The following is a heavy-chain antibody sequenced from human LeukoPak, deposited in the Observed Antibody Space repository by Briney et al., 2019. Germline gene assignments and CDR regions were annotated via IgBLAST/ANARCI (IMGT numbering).Heavy chain of an antibody. CDR3: AKGLPYCGGDCHFDS. V-gene: IGHV3-23*01. J-gene: IGHJ4*02. Sequence: RGSPRLSCAASRFTFSTYAMSWVRQAPGKGLEWVSAISDSGVSTHYADSVKGRFTISRGNSKNTLYLQMNTLRAEDTAVYYCAKGLPYCGGDCHFDSWGQGSLVTVSS. CDR2: ISDSGVST. CDR1: RFTFSTYA. D-gene: IGHD2-21*02.